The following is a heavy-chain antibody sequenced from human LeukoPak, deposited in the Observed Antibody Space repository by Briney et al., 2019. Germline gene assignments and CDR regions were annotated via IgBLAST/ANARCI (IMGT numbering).Heavy chain of an antibody. V-gene: IGHV4-34*01. CDR2: INHSGST. CDR1: GGSFSGYY. Sequence: KPSETLSLTCAVYGGSFSGYYWSWIRQPPGKGLEWIGEINHSGSTNYNPSLKSRVTISGDTSKNQFSLKLSSVTAADTAVYFCARVGYSYVINDWSRTGLGAYPTKYYYHMDVWGKGTTVTVFS. CDR3: ARVGYSYVINDWSRTGLGAYPTKYYYHMDV. J-gene: IGHJ6*03. D-gene: IGHD5-18*01.